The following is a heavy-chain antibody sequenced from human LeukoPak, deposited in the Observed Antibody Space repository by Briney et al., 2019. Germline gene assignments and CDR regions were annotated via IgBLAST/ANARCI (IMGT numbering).Heavy chain of an antibody. CDR1: GGTFSSYA. Sequence: SVKVSCKASGGTFSSYAISWVRQAPGQGLEWMGGIIPIFGTANYAQKFQGRVTITTDESTSTAYMEMRRLRSEDTAVYYCARGPTYSSSWSHRGDWFDPWGQGTLVTVSS. CDR2: IIPIFGTA. J-gene: IGHJ5*02. D-gene: IGHD6-13*01. V-gene: IGHV1-69*05. CDR3: ARGPTYSSSWSHRGDWFDP.